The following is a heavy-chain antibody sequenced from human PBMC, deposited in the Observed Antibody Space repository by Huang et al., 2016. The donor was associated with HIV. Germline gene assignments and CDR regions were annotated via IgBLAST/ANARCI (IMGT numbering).Heavy chain of an antibody. V-gene: IGHV1-69*13. CDR1: GGTFKNYA. CDR3: TRDKGTSMGPFDY. Sequence: QVQLVQSGAEVKKPGSSVKVSCKASGGTFKNYAFSWVRQAPGQGLEWMGWIIPGFGTGNHAQKFQGRVTITADESTSTAYMELSRLRSEDTAVYYCTRDKGTSMGPFDYWGQGTLVTVSS. CDR2: IIPGFGTG. D-gene: IGHD5-18*01. J-gene: IGHJ4*02.